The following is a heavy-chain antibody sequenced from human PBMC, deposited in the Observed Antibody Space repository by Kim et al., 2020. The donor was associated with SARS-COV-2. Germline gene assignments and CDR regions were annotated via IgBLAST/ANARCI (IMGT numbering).Heavy chain of an antibody. V-gene: IGHV3-33*06. CDR3: AKDRREYYYYYYGMDV. Sequence: SVKGRFTISRDNSKNTVYLQMNSLRAEDTAVYYCAKDRREYYYYYYGMDVWGQGTTVTVSS. J-gene: IGHJ6*02.